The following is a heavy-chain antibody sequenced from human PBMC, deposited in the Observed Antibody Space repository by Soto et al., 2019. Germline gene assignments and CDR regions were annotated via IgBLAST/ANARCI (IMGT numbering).Heavy chain of an antibody. Sequence: ASVKVSCKVSGYTLTELSMHWVRQAPGKGLEWMGGFDPEDGETIYAQKFQGRVTMTEDTSTDTAYMELSSLRSEDTAVYYCATDYYYDSSGHYYKNWGQGQWSPSPQ. J-gene: IGHJ3*01. CDR3: ATDYYYDSSGHYYKN. CDR2: FDPEDGET. V-gene: IGHV1-24*01. CDR1: GYTLTELS. D-gene: IGHD3-22*01.